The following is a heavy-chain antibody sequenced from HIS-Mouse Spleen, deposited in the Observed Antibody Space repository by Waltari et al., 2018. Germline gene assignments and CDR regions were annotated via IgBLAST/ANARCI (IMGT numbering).Heavy chain of an antibody. CDR1: GYPFTGHP. CDR2: IKPNSGGT. J-gene: IGHJ3*02. CDR3: ARDSPTQLGGDAFDI. Sequence: QVQLVQSGAEVTKPGASLKVSCHASGYPFTGHPLHWVRQAPGQGLEWMGWIKPNSGGTNYAQKFQGRVTMTRDTSISTAYMELSRLRSDDTAVYYCARDSPTQLGGDAFDIWGQGTMVTVSS. D-gene: IGHD3-10*01. V-gene: IGHV1-2*02.